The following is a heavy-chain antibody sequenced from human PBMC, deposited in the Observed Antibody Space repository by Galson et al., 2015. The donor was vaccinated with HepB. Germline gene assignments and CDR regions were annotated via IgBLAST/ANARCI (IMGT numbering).Heavy chain of an antibody. V-gene: IGHV3-21*01. J-gene: IGHJ4*02. Sequence: SLRLSCAASGFTFSSYTLNWVRQAPGKGLEWVSSISYGSRYIYYADSVNGRFTISRDNAKNSLYLQMNSLRAEDTAVYYCARAEHDSYYDSSGYYCLGYWGQGTLVTVSS. CDR2: ISYGSRYI. CDR3: ARAEHDSYYDSSGYYCLGY. CDR1: GFTFSSYT. D-gene: IGHD3-22*01.